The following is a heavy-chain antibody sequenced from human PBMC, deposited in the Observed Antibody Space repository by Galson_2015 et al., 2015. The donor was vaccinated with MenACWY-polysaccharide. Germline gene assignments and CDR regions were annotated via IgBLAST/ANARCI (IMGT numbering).Heavy chain of an antibody. V-gene: IGHV1-2*06. D-gene: IGHD6-19*01. CDR2: INPNSGGT. CDR1: GFTFTGYY. Sequence: SVKVSCKASGFTFTGYYIHWVRQAPGQGLEWMGRINPNSGGTNYAQKFQGRVTMTRDTSISTAYMDLSSLRSDDTAFYYCVKAKYRLLAVRLYYFDYWGQGTLVTVSS. J-gene: IGHJ4*02. CDR3: VKAKYRLLAVRLYYFDY.